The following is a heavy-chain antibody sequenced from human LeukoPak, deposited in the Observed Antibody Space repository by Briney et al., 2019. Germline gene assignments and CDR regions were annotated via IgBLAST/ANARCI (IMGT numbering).Heavy chain of an antibody. Sequence: GGSLRLPCAASGFTFSSYSMNWVRQAPGKGLEWVSSISSSSSYIYYADSVKGRFTISRDNAKNSLYLQMNSLRAEDTAVYYCARDYGDYVGGYYYYGMDVWGQGTTVTVSS. CDR2: ISSSSSYI. CDR3: ARDYGDYVGGYYYYGMDV. D-gene: IGHD4-17*01. V-gene: IGHV3-21*01. CDR1: GFTFSSYS. J-gene: IGHJ6*02.